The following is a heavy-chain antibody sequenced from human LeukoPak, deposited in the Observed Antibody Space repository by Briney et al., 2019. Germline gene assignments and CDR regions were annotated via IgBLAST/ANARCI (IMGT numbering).Heavy chain of an antibody. D-gene: IGHD4-17*01. V-gene: IGHV3-23*01. CDR2: ISGSGGST. CDR1: GFTFSSYA. CDR3: AKDQFTVTTRDYYYGMDV. Sequence: GGSLRLSCAASGFTFSSYAMSWVRQAPGKGLEWVPAISGSGGSTYYADSVKGRFTISRDNSKNTLYLQMNSLRAEDTAVYYCAKDQFTVTTRDYYYGMDVWGQGTTVTVSS. J-gene: IGHJ6*02.